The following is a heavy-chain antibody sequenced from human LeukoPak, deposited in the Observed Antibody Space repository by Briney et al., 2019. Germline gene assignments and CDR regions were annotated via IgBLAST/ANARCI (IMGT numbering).Heavy chain of an antibody. D-gene: IGHD3-22*01. CDR3: ARHASVYYYDSSGYRKGGHDY. CDR1: GGSFSGYY. V-gene: IGHV4-34*01. CDR2: INHSGST. Sequence: SETLSLTCAVYGGSFSGYYWSWIRQPPGKELEWIGEINHSGSTNYNPSLKSRVTISVDTSKNQFSLKLSSVTAADTAVYYCARHASVYYYDSSGYRKGGHDYWGQGTLVTVSS. J-gene: IGHJ4*02.